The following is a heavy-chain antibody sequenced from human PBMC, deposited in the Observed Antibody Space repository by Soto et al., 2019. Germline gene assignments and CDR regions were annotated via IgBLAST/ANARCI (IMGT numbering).Heavy chain of an antibody. Sequence: PWGSLRLSCAASGCTFSSYAMSWVREAPGNGLEWVSTISDSGNSTYSADSVKGRFTISRDNSKNTLYLQMNSLRAEDTAVYYCARDRYGDPLWGQDDFDYWGQGTLVTVSS. CDR2: ISDSGNST. V-gene: IGHV3-23*01. CDR1: GCTFSSYA. D-gene: IGHD4-17*01. J-gene: IGHJ4*02. CDR3: ARDRYGDPLWGQDDFDY.